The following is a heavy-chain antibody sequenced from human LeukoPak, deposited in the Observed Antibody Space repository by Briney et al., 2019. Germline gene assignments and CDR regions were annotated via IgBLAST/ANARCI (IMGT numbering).Heavy chain of an antibody. Sequence: PSETLSLTCTVSGGSISSYYWSWIRQPPGKGLEWIGYIYYSGSTNYNPSLKSRVTISVDTSKNQFSLKLSSVTAADTAVYYCARGGGSRWAWGAELNYYYYYTDVWGKGTTVTVSS. CDR2: IYYSGST. CDR1: GGSISSYY. J-gene: IGHJ6*03. CDR3: ARGGGSRWAWGAELNYYYYYTDV. V-gene: IGHV4-59*01. D-gene: IGHD6-13*01.